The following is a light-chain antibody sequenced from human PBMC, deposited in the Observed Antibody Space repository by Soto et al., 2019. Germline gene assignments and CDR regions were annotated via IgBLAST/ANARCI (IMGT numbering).Light chain of an antibody. CDR2: SES. V-gene: IGKV1-39*01. CDR1: QTIIKY. CDR3: QQFYSTPYT. Sequence: DIQMTQSPSSLSASVGDRVTITCRASQTIIKYLNWYQQKPGKAPKLLIYSESSLKSGVPSRFSGSGSGTDFALIISSLQPEDFVTYYCQQFYSTPYTFGQGTKVEI. J-gene: IGKJ2*01.